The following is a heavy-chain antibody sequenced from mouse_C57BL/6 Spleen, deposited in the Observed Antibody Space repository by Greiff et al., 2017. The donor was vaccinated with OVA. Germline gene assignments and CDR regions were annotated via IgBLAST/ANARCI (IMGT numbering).Heavy chain of an antibody. V-gene: IGHV1-5*01. CDR1: GYTFTSYW. J-gene: IGHJ1*03. CDR3: TRSRLDWYFDV. Sequence: VQLQQSGTVLARPGASVKMSCKTSGYTFTSYWMHWVKQRPGQGLEWIGAIYPGNSDPSYNQKVKGKAKMTAVTSASTAYMKLSSLTNEDSAVYYSTRSRLDWYFDVWGTGTTVTVSA. CDR2: IYPGNSDP.